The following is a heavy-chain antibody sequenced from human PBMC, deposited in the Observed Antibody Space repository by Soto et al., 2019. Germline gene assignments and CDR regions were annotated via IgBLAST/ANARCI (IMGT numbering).Heavy chain of an antibody. J-gene: IGHJ4*02. CDR1: GGSISSSSYY. CDR3: ATLTPYGDDATDTFDY. Sequence: SETLSLTCTVSGGSISSSSYYWGWIRQPPGKGLEWIGSIYYSGSTYYNPSLKSRVTISVDTSKNQFSLKLSSVTAADTAVYYCATLTPYGDDATDTFDYWGQGTLVTVSS. CDR2: IYYSGST. D-gene: IGHD4-17*01. V-gene: IGHV4-39*01.